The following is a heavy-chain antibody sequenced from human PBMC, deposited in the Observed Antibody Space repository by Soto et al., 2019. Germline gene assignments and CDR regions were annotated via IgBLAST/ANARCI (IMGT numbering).Heavy chain of an antibody. CDR1: GYRFTTYW. CDR2: MDPSDSYT. CDR3: ARRDMAGTFDY. D-gene: IGHD6-19*01. J-gene: IGHJ4*02. V-gene: IGHV5-10-1*03. Sequence: EVQLVQSGAEVKKPGESLRISCKGSGYRFTTYWINWVRQMPEKGLEWMGRMDPSDSYTNYSPSFQGHVTISADKSIRTAYLQWSSLKASDTAMYYCARRDMAGTFDYWGQGTLVTVSS.